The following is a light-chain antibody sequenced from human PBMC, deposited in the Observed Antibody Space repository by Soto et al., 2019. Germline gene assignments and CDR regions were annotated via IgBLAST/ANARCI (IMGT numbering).Light chain of an antibody. CDR3: QQYGSSPPSVT. Sequence: DIQMTQSPSTLSASVGDRVTITCRASQSISSWLAWYQQKPGKAPKLLIYKASSLESGVPSRFSGSGSGTEFTLTISRLEPEDFAVYYCQQYGSSPPSVTFGQGTRLEIK. CDR2: KAS. V-gene: IGKV1-5*03. CDR1: QSISSW. J-gene: IGKJ5*01.